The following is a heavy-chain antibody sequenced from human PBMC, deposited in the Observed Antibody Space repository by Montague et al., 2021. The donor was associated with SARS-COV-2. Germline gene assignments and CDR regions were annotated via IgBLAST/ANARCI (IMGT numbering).Heavy chain of an antibody. CDR3: ARVFPRWLQFDPYFDY. J-gene: IGHJ4*02. Sequence: SETLSLTCTVSGGSISSSSHYWGWNRQPPGKGLEWIGYIYYSGSTNYNPSLKSRVTISVDTSKNQFSLKLSSVTAADTAVYYCARVFPRWLQFDPYFDYWGQGTLVTVSS. CDR2: IYYSGST. CDR1: GGSISSSSHY. D-gene: IGHD5-24*01. V-gene: IGHV4-61*05.